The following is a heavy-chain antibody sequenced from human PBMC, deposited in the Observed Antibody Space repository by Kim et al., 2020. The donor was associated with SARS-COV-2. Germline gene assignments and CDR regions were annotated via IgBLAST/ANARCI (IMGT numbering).Heavy chain of an antibody. J-gene: IGHJ4*02. CDR1: GFTFSSYA. V-gene: IGHV3-30-3*01. CDR2: ISYDGSNK. CDR3: AREGGYLLLWFGEFHFDY. D-gene: IGHD3-10*01. Sequence: GGSLRLSCAASGFTFSSYAMHWVRQAPGKGLEWVAVISYDGSNKYYADSVKGRFTISRDNSKNTLYLQMNSLRAEDTAVYYCAREGGYLLLWFGEFHFDYWGQGTLVTVSS.